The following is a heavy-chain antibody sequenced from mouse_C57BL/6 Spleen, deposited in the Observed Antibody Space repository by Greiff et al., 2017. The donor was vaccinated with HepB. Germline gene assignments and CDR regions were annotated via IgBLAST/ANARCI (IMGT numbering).Heavy chain of an antibody. Sequence: QVQLQQSGPELVKPGASVKISCKASGYAFSSSWMNWVKQRPGKGLEWIGRIYPGDGDTNYNGKFKGKATLTADKSSSTAYMQLSSLTSEDSAVYFCAREGDGYSAMDYWGQGTSVTVSS. CDR1: GYAFSSSW. V-gene: IGHV1-82*01. J-gene: IGHJ4*01. CDR2: IYPGDGDT. D-gene: IGHD2-3*01. CDR3: AREGDGYSAMDY.